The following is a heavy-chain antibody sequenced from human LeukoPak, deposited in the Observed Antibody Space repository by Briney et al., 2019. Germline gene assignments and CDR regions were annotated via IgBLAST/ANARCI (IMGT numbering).Heavy chain of an antibody. V-gene: IGHV4-39*07. D-gene: IGHD6-6*01. CDR3: ARARIAARPRAISPGYYMAV. Sequence: SETLSLTCTVSGGSISSSSYYWGWIRQPPGKGLEWIGSIYYSGSTYYNPSLKSRVTISVDTSKNQFSLKLSSVTAADTAVYYCARARIAARPRAISPGYYMAVGGKGTTVTVSS. CDR1: GGSISSSSYY. J-gene: IGHJ6*03. CDR2: IYYSGST.